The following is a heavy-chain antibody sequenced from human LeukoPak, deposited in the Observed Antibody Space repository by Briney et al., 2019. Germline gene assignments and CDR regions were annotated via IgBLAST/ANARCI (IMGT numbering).Heavy chain of an antibody. CDR1: GYTFTGYY. V-gene: IGHV1-2*02. Sequence: ASVKVSCKAPGYTFTGYYMHWVRQAPGQGLEWMGWINPNSGGTNYAQKFQGRVTMTRDTSISTAYMELSRLRSDDTAVYYCARSPIRGYYYMDVWGKGTTVTVSS. CDR2: INPNSGGT. CDR3: ARSPIRGYYYMDV. J-gene: IGHJ6*03.